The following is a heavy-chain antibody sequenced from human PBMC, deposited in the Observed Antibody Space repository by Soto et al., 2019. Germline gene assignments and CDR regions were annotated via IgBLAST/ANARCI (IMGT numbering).Heavy chain of an antibody. CDR1: GHTFTGYG. V-gene: IGHV1-18*01. Sequence: ASVKVACKASGHTFTGYGISWVRQAPGQGPEWKGRISAYNGNTNYAQRLQGRVTMTTDTSTSTAYXELRSLRSADTAVYYFTRGGFRYYSSTSCYLTVDRTPADYYYYGMGVLGQGTTVTVSS. CDR3: TRGGFRYYSSTSCYLTVDRTPADYYYYGMGV. CDR2: ISAYNGNT. D-gene: IGHD2-2*01. J-gene: IGHJ6*02.